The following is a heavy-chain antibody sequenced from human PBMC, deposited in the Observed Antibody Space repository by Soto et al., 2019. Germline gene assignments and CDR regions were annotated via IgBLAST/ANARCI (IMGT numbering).Heavy chain of an antibody. D-gene: IGHD3-10*02. J-gene: IGHJ6*02. CDR3: ARNMDYYYGRGSGNGHGV. Sequence: QVQLVQSGAEVKEPGDSVRVSCEASGYTFTAYYIHWVRQAPGQGLEWMGRINPKFGGTTYAQDFQGRVSMTRDMSISTVYMELSSLTSDDTAIYYCARNMDYYYGRGSGNGHGVWGQGTTVTVFS. CDR2: INPKFGGT. CDR1: GYTFTAYY. V-gene: IGHV1-2*02.